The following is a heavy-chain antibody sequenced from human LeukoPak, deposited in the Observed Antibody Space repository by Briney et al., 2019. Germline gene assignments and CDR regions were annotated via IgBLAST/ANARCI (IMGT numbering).Heavy chain of an antibody. CDR3: VSSSSDY. CDR1: GFTVSSNF. J-gene: IGHJ4*02. CDR2: IKQDGSEK. Sequence: GGSLRLSCAASGFTVSSNFMAWVRQAPGKGLEWVANIKQDGSEKNYVDSVKGRFTISRDNAKNSLFLEMNSLRAEDTAVYYCVSSSSDYWGQGTLVTVSS. D-gene: IGHD6-6*01. V-gene: IGHV3-7*01.